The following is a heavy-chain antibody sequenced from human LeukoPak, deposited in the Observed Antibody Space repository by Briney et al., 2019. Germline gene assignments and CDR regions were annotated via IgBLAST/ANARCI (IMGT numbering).Heavy chain of an antibody. V-gene: IGHV4-59*10. Sequence: SETLSLTCAVYGGSFSGYYWSWIRQPAGKGLEWIGRIYTSGSTNYNPSLKSRVTISVDTSKNQFSLKLSSVTAADTAVYYCATSVYYFQHWGQGTLVTVSS. CDR2: IYTSGST. J-gene: IGHJ1*01. CDR3: ATSVYYFQH. CDR1: GGSFSGYY. D-gene: IGHD2-2*01.